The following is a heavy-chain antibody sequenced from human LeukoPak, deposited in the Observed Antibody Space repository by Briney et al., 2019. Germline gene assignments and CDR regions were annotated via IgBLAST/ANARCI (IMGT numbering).Heavy chain of an antibody. CDR2: VSFDGSDK. V-gene: IGHV3-30*03. J-gene: IGHJ5*02. CDR3: VGVVRFHNWFDL. D-gene: IGHD3-10*01. CDR1: GFSFRNYG. Sequence: AGSLRLSCAASGFSFRNYGIHWVRQAPGKGLEWVAVVSFDGSDKHYADSVKGRFTISRDNSKNTLYLQMISLRAEDTAVYYCVGVVRFHNWFDLWGQGTLVIVSS.